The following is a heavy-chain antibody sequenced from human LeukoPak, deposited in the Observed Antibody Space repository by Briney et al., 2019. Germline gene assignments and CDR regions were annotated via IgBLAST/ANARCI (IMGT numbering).Heavy chain of an antibody. CDR3: VRETYGAGNRSFDL. CDR1: GFTFWTYW. D-gene: IGHD3-10*01. J-gene: IGHJ2*01. CDR2: IHSTESYT. V-gene: IGHV3-74*01. Sequence: GGSLRLSCEASGFTFWTYWMRWVRQAPGGGLVCVSRIHSTESYTAYADSVKGRFTISRANAKNTLSLHMSSLRAEDTAIYYCVRETYGAGNRSFDLWGRGALVVVSS.